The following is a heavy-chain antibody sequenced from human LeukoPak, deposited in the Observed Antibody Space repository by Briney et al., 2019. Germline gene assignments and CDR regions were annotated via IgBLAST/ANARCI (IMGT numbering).Heavy chain of an antibody. CDR2: IHDSGTT. CDR1: GGSISDNDYS. D-gene: IGHD3-10*01. CDR3: ARRYYFVSGSYYPFDF. J-gene: IGHJ4*02. Sequence: SETLSLTCNVSGGSISDNDYSWDWIRQPPGKGLEWMGCIHDSGTTYSNPSLKSRISISVATSKSQFSLKLRSVTAADTAVYYCARRYYFVSGSYYPFDFWGQGTLVTVSS. V-gene: IGHV4-39*01.